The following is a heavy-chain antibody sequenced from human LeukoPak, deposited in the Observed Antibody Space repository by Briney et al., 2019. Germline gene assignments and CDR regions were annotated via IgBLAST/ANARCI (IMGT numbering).Heavy chain of an antibody. J-gene: IGHJ5*02. CDR2: IRSKPNNYTT. CDR1: GFTFSGAA. Sequence: GGSLKLSCTASGFTFSGAAMHWVRQASGKGPEWVGHIRSKPNNYTTAYAASVKGRFTISRDDSKNTAYLQMNSLKIEDTAVYYCTRPLGAAAGTYFDPWGQGTLVTVSS. D-gene: IGHD6-13*01. V-gene: IGHV3-73*01. CDR3: TRPLGAAAGTYFDP.